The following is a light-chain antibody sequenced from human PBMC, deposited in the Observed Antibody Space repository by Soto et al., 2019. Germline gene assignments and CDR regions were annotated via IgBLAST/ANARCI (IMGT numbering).Light chain of an antibody. CDR2: GAS. J-gene: IGKJ4*01. Sequence: EIVLTQSPGTLSLSPGERATLSCRANKSVSSNYLAWYQQKPGQAPSLLIYGASSRATCIPDRFSGSVSGTDFIVTISRLEHEDFGLYYCQQYGSSPLTFCGGTKVEIK. V-gene: IGKV3-20*01. CDR1: KSVSSNY. CDR3: QQYGSSPLT.